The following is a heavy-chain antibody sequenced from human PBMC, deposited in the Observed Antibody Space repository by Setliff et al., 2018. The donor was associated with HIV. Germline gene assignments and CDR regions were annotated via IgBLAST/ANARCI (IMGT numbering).Heavy chain of an antibody. D-gene: IGHD3-9*01. Sequence: GESLKISCAVSGFTFSPYWMHWVRQVSGKGLEWVSGIRDSGVSVYYADSVMGRFTISRDNAKNSLYLQMNSLRAEDTAVYFCAREGSGFLDYWGQGTLVTVSS. J-gene: IGHJ4*02. V-gene: IGHV3-21*04. CDR3: AREGSGFLDY. CDR1: GFTFSPYW. CDR2: IRDSGVSV.